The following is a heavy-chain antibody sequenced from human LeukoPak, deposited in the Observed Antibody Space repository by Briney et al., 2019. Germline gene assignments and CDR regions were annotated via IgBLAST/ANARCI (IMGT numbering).Heavy chain of an antibody. CDR3: ARNRGYSYGYGDY. CDR2: ISPSGDYT. D-gene: IGHD5-18*01. J-gene: IGHJ4*02. V-gene: IGHV1-46*04. Sequence: ASVKVSCKASGYTFSSYYMHWVRQAPGQGLEWMGIISPSGDYTRYAQKLQGRVSMTLDTSTSTAYMELRSLRSDDTAVYYCARNRGYSYGYGDYWGKGTMVTVSS. CDR1: GYTFSSYY.